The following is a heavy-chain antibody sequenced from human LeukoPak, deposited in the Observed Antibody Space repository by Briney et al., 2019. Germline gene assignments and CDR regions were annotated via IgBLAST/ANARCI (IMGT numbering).Heavy chain of an antibody. CDR2: INPHSGGT. CDR3: ARVNDYYDSRGYYSY. D-gene: IGHD3-22*01. V-gene: IGHV1-2*02. CDR1: GYTFTSYG. J-gene: IGHJ4*02. Sequence: ASVKVSCKASGYTFTSYGISWVRQAPGQGLEWMGWINPHSGGTNYAQKFQGRATMTRDTSISTAYMELRRLRSDDTAVYYCARVNDYYDSRGYYSYWGQGTLVTVSS.